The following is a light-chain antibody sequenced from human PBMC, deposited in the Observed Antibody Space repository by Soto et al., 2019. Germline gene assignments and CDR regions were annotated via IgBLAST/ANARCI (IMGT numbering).Light chain of an antibody. CDR3: QQALT. CDR1: QTVSRYY. CDR2: GAS. Sequence: VLTQSPATLSLSPRGRAILSCRASQTVSRYYLSWYQKKPGQPPRLLIYGASTRATGVPDRFSGSGSGADFTLTISRLQPEDFAVYYCQQALTFGGWTTVE. J-gene: IGKJ4*01. V-gene: IGKV3D-7*01.